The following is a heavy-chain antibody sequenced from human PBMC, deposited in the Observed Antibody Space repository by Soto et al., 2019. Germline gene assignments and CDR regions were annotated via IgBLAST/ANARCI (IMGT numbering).Heavy chain of an antibody. CDR2: IKQDGSDK. CDR3: ARDRSLYYYYGMDV. Sequence: PGGSLRLSCSASDFILSSYWMNWVRQAPGKGLEWVANIKQDGSDKYYVDSVKGRFTVSRDNAKNSLYLQMNSLRAEDTAVYYCARDRSLYYYYGMDVWGKGTTVTASS. V-gene: IGHV3-7*03. J-gene: IGHJ6*04. CDR1: DFILSSYW. D-gene: IGHD3-10*01.